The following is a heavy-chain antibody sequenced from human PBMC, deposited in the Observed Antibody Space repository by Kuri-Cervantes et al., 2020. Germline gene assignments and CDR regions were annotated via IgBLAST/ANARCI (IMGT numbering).Heavy chain of an antibody. Sequence: GESLKISCAASGFIFSSYAMSWVRQAPGKGLEWVSAISGSADSTFYADSGKGRFTISRDNSKNMLYLQMSSLRAEDTAVYYCARFGYNWGQGTLVTVSS. J-gene: IGHJ4*02. V-gene: IGHV3-23*01. CDR3: ARFGYN. CDR1: GFIFSSYA. D-gene: IGHD5-18*01. CDR2: ISGSADST.